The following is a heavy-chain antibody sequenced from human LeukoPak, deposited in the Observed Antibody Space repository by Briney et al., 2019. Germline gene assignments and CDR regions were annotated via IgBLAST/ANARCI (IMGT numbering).Heavy chain of an antibody. J-gene: IGHJ4*02. D-gene: IGHD2/OR15-2a*01. CDR3: ARGPRDFTFDY. V-gene: IGHV4-39*07. CDR1: GDSISSSTHY. CDR2: MFYSGHT. Sequence: SETLSLTCIVSGDSISSSTHYWGWIRQPPGRGLEWIGSMFYSGHTNYNPSLKSRVTISVDTSKNQFSLKLSSVTAADTAVYYCARGPRDFTFDYWGQGTLVTVSS.